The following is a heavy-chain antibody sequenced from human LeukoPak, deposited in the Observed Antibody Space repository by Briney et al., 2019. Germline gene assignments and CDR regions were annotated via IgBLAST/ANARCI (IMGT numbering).Heavy chain of an antibody. J-gene: IGHJ5*02. Sequence: PSETLSLTCTVSGGSISSHYWSWIRQPPGKGLEWIGYIYYSGSTNYNPSLKSRVTISVDTSKNQFSLKLSSVTAADTAVYYCARAQLPNYDSWRSWFDPWGQGTLVTVSS. CDR3: ARAQLPNYDSWRSWFDP. V-gene: IGHV4-59*11. D-gene: IGHD3-3*01. CDR1: GGSISSHY. CDR2: IYYSGST.